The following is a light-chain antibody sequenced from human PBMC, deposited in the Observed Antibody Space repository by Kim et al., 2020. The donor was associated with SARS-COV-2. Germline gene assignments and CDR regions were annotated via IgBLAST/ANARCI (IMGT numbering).Light chain of an antibody. Sequence: APVGDRVTITCRASQSIISYLNWYQQKPGKAPKLLIYAASSLQSVVASRFSGSGSGTDFTLSISSLQPEDFATYYCHQSYSTPPYTFGQGTKLEI. V-gene: IGKV1-39*01. CDR1: QSIISY. J-gene: IGKJ2*01. CDR2: AAS. CDR3: HQSYSTPPYT.